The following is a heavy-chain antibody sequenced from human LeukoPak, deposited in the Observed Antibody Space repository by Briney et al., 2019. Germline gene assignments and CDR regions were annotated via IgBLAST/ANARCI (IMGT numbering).Heavy chain of an antibody. V-gene: IGHV4-34*01. J-gene: IGHJ6*03. CDR1: GGSFSGYY. CDR3: ARQRKGGGYSYALGFYYYMDV. Sequence: PSETLSLTCAVYGGSFSGYYWSWIRQPPGKGLEWIGEINHSGSTNYNPSLKSRVTISVDTSKNQFSLKLSSVTAADTAVYYCARQRKGGGYSYALGFYYYMDVWGKGTTVTVSS. D-gene: IGHD5-18*01. CDR2: INHSGST.